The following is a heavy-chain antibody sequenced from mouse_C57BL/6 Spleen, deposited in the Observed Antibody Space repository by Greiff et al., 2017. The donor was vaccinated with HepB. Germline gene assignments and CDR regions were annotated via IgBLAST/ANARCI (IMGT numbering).Heavy chain of an antibody. D-gene: IGHD2-3*01. CDR1: GYTFTSYW. J-gene: IGHJ3*01. CDR2: IDPSDSYT. CDR3: AIYDPFAY. Sequence: QVQLQQPGAELVKPGASVKLSCKASGYTFTSYWMQWVKQRPGQGLEWIGEIDPSDSYTNYNQKFKGKATLTVDTSSSTAYMQLSSLTSEHSAVYYCAIYDPFAYWGQGTLVTVSA. V-gene: IGHV1-50*01.